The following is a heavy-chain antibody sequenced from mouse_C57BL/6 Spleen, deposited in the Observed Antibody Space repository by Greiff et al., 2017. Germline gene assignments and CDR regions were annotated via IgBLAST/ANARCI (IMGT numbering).Heavy chain of an antibody. D-gene: IGHD2-4*01. J-gene: IGHJ3*01. CDR3: ARDDYDGGFAY. CDR1: GYSITSGYD. V-gene: IGHV3-1*01. CDR2: ISYSGST. Sequence: EVKLVESGPGMVKPSQSLSLTCTVTGYSITSGYDWHWIRHFPGNKLEWMGYISYSGSTNYNPSLKSRISITHDTSKNHFFLKLNSVTTEDTATYYCARDDYDGGFAYWGQGTLVTVSA.